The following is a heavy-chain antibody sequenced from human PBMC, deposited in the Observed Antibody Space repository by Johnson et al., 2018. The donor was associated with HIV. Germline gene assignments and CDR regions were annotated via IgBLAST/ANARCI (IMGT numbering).Heavy chain of an antibody. Sequence: NWVRQAPGKGLEWVGRIKSKTDGGTTDYAAPVKGRFTISRDDAKNTLYLQMNSLETEDTAVYYCTAPIVGAIDAFDIWGQGTMVTVSS. V-gene: IGHV3-15*01. CDR3: TAPIVGAIDAFDI. D-gene: IGHD1-26*01. CDR2: IKSKTDGGTT. J-gene: IGHJ3*02.